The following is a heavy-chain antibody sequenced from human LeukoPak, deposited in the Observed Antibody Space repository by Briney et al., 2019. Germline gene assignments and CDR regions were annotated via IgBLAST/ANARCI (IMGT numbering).Heavy chain of an antibody. CDR2: IRSKAYGGTT. Sequence: PGGSLRLSCTASGFTFGDYAMSWVRQAPRKGLEWVGFIRSKAYGGTTEYAASVKGRFTISRDDSKSIAYLQMNSLKTEDTAVYYCTRDPNPYDFWSGPPSDYWGQGTLVTVSS. D-gene: IGHD3-3*01. CDR3: TRDPNPYDFWSGPPSDY. V-gene: IGHV3-49*04. CDR1: GFTFGDYA. J-gene: IGHJ4*02.